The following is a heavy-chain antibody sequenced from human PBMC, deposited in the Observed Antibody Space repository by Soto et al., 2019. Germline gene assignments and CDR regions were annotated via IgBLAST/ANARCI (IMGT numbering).Heavy chain of an antibody. V-gene: IGHV1-2*04. Sequence: ASVNVSCKAAGYAFTGYYMHWGRQAPGQGLEWMGWINPNSGGTNYAQKFQGWVTMTRDTSISTAYMELSRLRSDDTAVYYCARGGEDAFDIWGQGTMVTVSS. CDR1: GYAFTGYY. CDR2: INPNSGGT. CDR3: ARGGEDAFDI. J-gene: IGHJ3*02.